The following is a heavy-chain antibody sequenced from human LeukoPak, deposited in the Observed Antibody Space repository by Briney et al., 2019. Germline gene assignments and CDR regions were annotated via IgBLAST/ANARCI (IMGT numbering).Heavy chain of an antibody. CDR2: MNPNSGNT. D-gene: IGHD3-9*01. CDR1: GYTFTSYD. V-gene: IGHV1-8*01. J-gene: IGHJ4*02. CDR3: ARDFDWLLSTDY. Sequence: GASVKVSCKASGYTFTSYDINWVRQATGQGLEWMGWMNPNSGNTGYAQKFQGRVTMTRNTSISTAYMELSCLRSEDTAVYYCARDFDWLLSTDYWGQGTLVTVSS.